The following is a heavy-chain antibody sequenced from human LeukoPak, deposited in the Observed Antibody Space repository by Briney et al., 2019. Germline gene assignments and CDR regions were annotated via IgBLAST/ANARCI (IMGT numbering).Heavy chain of an antibody. D-gene: IGHD3-3*01. Sequence: SETLSLTCTVSGGSISSYYWSWIRQPPGKGLEWIGYIYYSGSTNYNPSLKSRVTISVETSKNQFSLKLSSVTAADTAVYYCARAARDTIFGVVTGFDYWGQGTLVTVSS. J-gene: IGHJ4*02. CDR3: ARAARDTIFGVVTGFDY. CDR2: IYYSGST. V-gene: IGHV4-59*01. CDR1: GGSISSYY.